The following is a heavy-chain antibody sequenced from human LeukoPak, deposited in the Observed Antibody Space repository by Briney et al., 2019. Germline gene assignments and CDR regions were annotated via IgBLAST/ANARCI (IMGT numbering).Heavy chain of an antibody. D-gene: IGHD6-13*01. CDR1: GFTFINYG. CDR3: AKDRGIAAAYYFMDV. CDR2: IPYDGSNE. J-gene: IGHJ6*03. V-gene: IGHV3-30*02. Sequence: PGGSLRLSCAASGFTFINYGMHWVRRAPGKGLEWVAFIPYDGSNEYYADSVKGRFTISRDNSKNTLYLEMNSLRAEDTAMYYCAKDRGIAAAYYFMDVWGKGTTVTVSS.